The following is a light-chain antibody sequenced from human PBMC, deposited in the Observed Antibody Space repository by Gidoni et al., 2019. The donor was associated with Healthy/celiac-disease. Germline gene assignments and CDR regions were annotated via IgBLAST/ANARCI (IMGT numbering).Light chain of an antibody. CDR3: QQYNSYSPT. CDR1: QSISSW. Sequence: DIQMTQSPSTLSASVGDRVTITCRASQSISSWLAWYQQKPGKAPKLLIYKASSLESGGPSRFSGSGSGTEFNITISSLQPDDFATYYCQQYNSYSPTFGQGTKVEIK. J-gene: IGKJ1*01. V-gene: IGKV1-5*03. CDR2: KAS.